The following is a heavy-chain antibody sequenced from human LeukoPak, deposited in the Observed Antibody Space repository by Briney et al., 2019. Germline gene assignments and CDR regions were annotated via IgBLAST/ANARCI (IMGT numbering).Heavy chain of an antibody. V-gene: IGHV3-53*01. Sequence: PGGSLRLSCAASGFSVSSNYMSWVRQAPGMGLEWVSVIYSGSSTNYADSVKGRFTISRDNSKNTLHLQMNSLRAEDTAVYYCARVRIPEYSGGWYFYYWGQGTLVTVSS. D-gene: IGHD6-19*01. CDR2: IYSGSST. CDR3: ARVRIPEYSGGWYFYY. J-gene: IGHJ4*02. CDR1: GFSVSSNY.